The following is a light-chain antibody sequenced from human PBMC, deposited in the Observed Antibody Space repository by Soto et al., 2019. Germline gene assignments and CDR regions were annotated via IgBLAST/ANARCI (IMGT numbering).Light chain of an antibody. CDR1: QSINNY. V-gene: IGKV1-39*01. J-gene: IGKJ2*01. CDR2: GAS. CDR3: QQYKVYPYT. Sequence: DIQMTQSPYSLSAFVGDRVTITCRASQSINNYLNWYHQKPGKAPELLVFGASNLQSGVPSRFSGSGSGTDFTLTISSLQRDDFATYYCQQYKVYPYTFGQGTRLDI.